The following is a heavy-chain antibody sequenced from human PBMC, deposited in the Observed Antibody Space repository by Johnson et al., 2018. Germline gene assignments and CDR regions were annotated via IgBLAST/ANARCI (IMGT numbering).Heavy chain of an antibody. CDR3: AGVNGGYYYYYMDV. V-gene: IGHV3-7*01. Sequence: VQLVQSGGGLVQPGGSLRLSCAASGITFSSYWMSWVRQAPGKGLEWVANIKQDGSEKYYVDSVKGRFTISRDNAKNSLYLQMNSLRAEDTAVYYCAGVNGGYYYYYMDVWGKGTTVTVSS. CDR2: IKQDGSEK. CDR1: GITFSSYW. J-gene: IGHJ6*03. D-gene: IGHD3-16*01.